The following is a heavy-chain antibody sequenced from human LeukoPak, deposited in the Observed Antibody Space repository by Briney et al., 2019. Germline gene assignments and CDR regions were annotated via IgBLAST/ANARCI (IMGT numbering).Heavy chain of an antibody. V-gene: IGHV3-48*04. D-gene: IGHD3-22*01. Sequence: PGGSLRLSCAASGFTFSSYSMNWVRQAPGKGLEWVSYISRTTSYADSVKGRFTIARDNAKNSLYLQMNSLRAEDTALYYCAREKPFYDSSGYYYPIAFDYWGQGTLVTVSS. CDR2: ISRTT. CDR3: AREKPFYDSSGYYYPIAFDY. J-gene: IGHJ4*02. CDR1: GFTFSSYS.